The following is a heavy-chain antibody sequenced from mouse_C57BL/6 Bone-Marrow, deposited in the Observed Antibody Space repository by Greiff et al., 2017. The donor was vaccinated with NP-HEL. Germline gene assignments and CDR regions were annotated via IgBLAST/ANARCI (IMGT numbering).Heavy chain of an antibody. J-gene: IGHJ4*01. CDR2: IDPENGDT. CDR3: TTGGSSPYAMDH. D-gene: IGHD1-1*01. Sequence: EVNVVESGAELVRPGASVKLSCTVSGFNIKDDYMHWVKQRPEQGLEWIGWIDPENGDTEYASKFQGKATITADTSSNTAYLQLSSLTSEDTAVYYCTTGGSSPYAMDHWGQGTSVTVSS. V-gene: IGHV14-4*01. CDR1: GFNIKDDY.